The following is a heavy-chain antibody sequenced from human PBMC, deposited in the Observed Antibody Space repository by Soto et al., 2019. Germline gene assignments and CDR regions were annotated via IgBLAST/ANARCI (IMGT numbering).Heavy chain of an antibody. Sequence: PSETLSLTCTVSGGSISSSSYYWGWIRQPPGKGLEWIGSIYYSGSTYYNPSLKSRVTISVDTSKNQFSLKLSSVTAADTAVYYCARLNYDSSGYYYHRQDGMDVWGQGTTVTVSS. D-gene: IGHD3-22*01. V-gene: IGHV4-39*01. J-gene: IGHJ6*02. CDR1: GGSISSSSYY. CDR2: IYYSGST. CDR3: ARLNYDSSGYYYHRQDGMDV.